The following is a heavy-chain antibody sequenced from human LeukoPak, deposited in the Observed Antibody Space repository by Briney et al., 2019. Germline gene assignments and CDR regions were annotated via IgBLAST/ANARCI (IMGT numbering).Heavy chain of an antibody. CDR2: ISGSSRYI. D-gene: IGHD3-22*01. CDR1: GIPFSNYT. V-gene: IGHV3-21*06. Sequence: GGSLRLSCAASGIPFSNYTLTWVRQAPGKGLVWVSSISGSSRYIHYSDSVRGRFSISRDNAKNSVYLQMDSLTADDTAVYYCARVNSALVVSSEGSWAGSLGFDHWGQGILVIVSS. CDR3: ARVNSALVVSSEGSWAGSLGFDH. J-gene: IGHJ4*02.